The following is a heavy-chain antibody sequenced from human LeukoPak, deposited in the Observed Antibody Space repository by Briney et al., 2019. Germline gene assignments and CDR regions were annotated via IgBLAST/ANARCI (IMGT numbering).Heavy chain of an antibody. D-gene: IGHD2-2*01. V-gene: IGHV3-7*01. CDR1: GFTLTNYW. J-gene: IGHJ5*02. Sequence: PGGSLRLSCAASGFTLTNYWMAWVRQAPGRGLEWVANIKQDGSEKYYVDSVKGRFTISRDNAKNSLYLQMNSLRVEDTVVYYCARDLVVVSAGDWFDPWGQGALVTVSA. CDR3: ARDLVVVSAGDWFDP. CDR2: IKQDGSEK.